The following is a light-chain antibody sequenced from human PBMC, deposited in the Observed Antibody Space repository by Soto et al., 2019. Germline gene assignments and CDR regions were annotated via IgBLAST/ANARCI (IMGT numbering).Light chain of an antibody. CDR1: SGSIASNY. J-gene: IGLJ2*01. Sequence: NFMLTQPHSVSESPGKTVTISCTRSSGSIASNYVQWYQQRPGSAPTTVIYEDDQRPSGVPDRFSCSIDSSSNSASLIISALKTEDEADYYCQSYQVFGGGTQLTVL. CDR2: EDD. CDR3: QSYQV. V-gene: IGLV6-57*04.